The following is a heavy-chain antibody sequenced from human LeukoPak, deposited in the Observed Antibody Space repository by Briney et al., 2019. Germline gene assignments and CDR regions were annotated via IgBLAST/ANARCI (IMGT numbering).Heavy chain of an antibody. D-gene: IGHD6-19*01. Sequence: SETLSLPCTVSAGSITNYFWTWVRQSPAKGLEWIGYIRYNGGSDSNPSLKSRVTISLDTWNNQFSLRLTSVTAEDTAVYYCAGGELAGTGYWGQGTLVTVSS. J-gene: IGHJ4*02. CDR1: AGSITNYF. CDR3: AGGELAGTGY. V-gene: IGHV4-59*03. CDR2: IRYNGGS.